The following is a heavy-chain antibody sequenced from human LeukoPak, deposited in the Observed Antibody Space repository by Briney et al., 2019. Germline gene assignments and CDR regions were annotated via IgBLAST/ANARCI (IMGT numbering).Heavy chain of an antibody. CDR1: GFTFGTSA. J-gene: IGHJ4*02. Sequence: PGGSLRLSCAASGFTFGTSAMSWVRQAPGKEPEWVSTFGRSGSDTYYSDSVKGRFTIFRDNSKNTLYLQMNSLRDEDTAVYYCAKGSLGSWYYFDYWGQGTLVTVSS. CDR3: AKGSLGSWYYFDY. CDR2: FGRSGSDT. V-gene: IGHV3-23*01. D-gene: IGHD6-13*01.